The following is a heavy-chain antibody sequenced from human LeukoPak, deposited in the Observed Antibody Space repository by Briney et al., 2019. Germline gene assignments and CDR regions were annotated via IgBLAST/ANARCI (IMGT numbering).Heavy chain of an antibody. D-gene: IGHD3-22*01. CDR3: AKGNSRDYYDSSGYSSAFDY. CDR1: GFTFDDYA. Sequence: GRSLRLSCAASGFTFDDYAMHWVRHAPGKGLEWVSGISWNSGSIGYADSVKGRFTISRDNAKNSLYLQMNSLRAEDTALYYCAKGNSRDYYDSSGYSSAFDYWGQGTLVTVSS. J-gene: IGHJ4*02. V-gene: IGHV3-9*01. CDR2: ISWNSGSI.